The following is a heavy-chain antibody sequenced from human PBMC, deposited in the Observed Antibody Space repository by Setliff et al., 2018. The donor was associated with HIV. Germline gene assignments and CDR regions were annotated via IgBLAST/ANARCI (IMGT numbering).Heavy chain of an antibody. Sequence: SETLSLTCAVYGGSFSDSYWSWVRQPPGKGLEWVGEINHSGRTNYNPSLKGRVIMSEDTSKNHFSLRLNSVTAADTAVYFCARGPYSRKFDPWGQGTLVTVSS. D-gene: IGHD1-26*01. CDR2: INHSGRT. V-gene: IGHV4-34*01. CDR1: GGSFSDSY. J-gene: IGHJ5*02. CDR3: ARGPYSRKFDP.